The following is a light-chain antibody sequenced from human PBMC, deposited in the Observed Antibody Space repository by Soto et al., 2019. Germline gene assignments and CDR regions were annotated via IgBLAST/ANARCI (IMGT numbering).Light chain of an antibody. CDR1: QSVSSSY. CDR2: GAS. Sequence: EIVLTQSPATLSVSPGERVILSCRASQSVSSSYLAWYQQKPGQAPRLLIYGASSRATGIPDRFSGSGSGTDFTLTISRLEPEDFAVYYCQQYGSSPPLTFGGGTKVDIK. V-gene: IGKV3-20*01. CDR3: QQYGSSPPLT. J-gene: IGKJ4*01.